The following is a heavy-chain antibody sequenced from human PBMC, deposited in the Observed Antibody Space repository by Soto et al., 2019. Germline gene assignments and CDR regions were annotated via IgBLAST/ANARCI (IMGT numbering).Heavy chain of an antibody. V-gene: IGHV1-69*13. CDR2: IIPIFGTA. Sequence: ASVKVSCKASGYTFAHYGISWVRQAPGQGLEWMGGIIPIFGTANYAQKFQGRVTITADESTSTAYMELSSLRSEDTAVYYCARAGPQVVITDWGQGTLVTVSS. CDR3: ARAGPQVVITD. J-gene: IGHJ4*02. D-gene: IGHD3-22*01. CDR1: GYTFAHYG.